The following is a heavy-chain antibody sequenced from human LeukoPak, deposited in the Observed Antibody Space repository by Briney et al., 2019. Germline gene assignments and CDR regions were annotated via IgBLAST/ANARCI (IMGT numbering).Heavy chain of an antibody. CDR2: MDHSGST. Sequence: PSETLSLTCTVSGGSISSYYWSWIRQPPGKGLEWIGYMDHSGSTNDNPSLKSRVTMSVDTSKNQFSLKLSSVTAADTAVYYCAREGWGCSGGSCSRPGSFYYYYMDVWGKGTTVTVSS. D-gene: IGHD2-15*01. CDR1: GGSISSYY. J-gene: IGHJ6*03. V-gene: IGHV4-59*01. CDR3: AREGWGCSGGSCSRPGSFYYYYMDV.